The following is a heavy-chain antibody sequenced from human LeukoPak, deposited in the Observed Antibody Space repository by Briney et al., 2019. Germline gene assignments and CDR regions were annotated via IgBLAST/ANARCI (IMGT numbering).Heavy chain of an antibody. Sequence: SVKVSCKASGGIFSSYAISWVRQAPGQGLEWMGGIIPIFGTANYAQKFQGRVTITTDESTSTAYMELSSLRSEDTAVYYCARQVGATRVLYWYFDLWGRGTLVTVSS. CDR1: GGIFSSYA. CDR2: IIPIFGTA. CDR3: ARQVGATRVLYWYFDL. D-gene: IGHD1-26*01. J-gene: IGHJ2*01. V-gene: IGHV1-69*05.